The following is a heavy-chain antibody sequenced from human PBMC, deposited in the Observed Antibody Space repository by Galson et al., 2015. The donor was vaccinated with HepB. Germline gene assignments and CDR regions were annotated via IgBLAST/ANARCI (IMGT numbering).Heavy chain of an antibody. CDR2: ISSSSSYI. V-gene: IGHV3-21*01. CDR1: GFTFSSYS. CDR3: ASSYDSSGYYHGVGDAFDI. D-gene: IGHD3-22*01. J-gene: IGHJ3*02. Sequence: SLRLSCAASGFTFSSYSMNWVRQAPGKGLEWVSSISSSSSYIYYADSVKGRFTISRDNAKNSLYLQMNSLRAEDTAVYYCASSYDSSGYYHGVGDAFDIWGQGTMVTVSS.